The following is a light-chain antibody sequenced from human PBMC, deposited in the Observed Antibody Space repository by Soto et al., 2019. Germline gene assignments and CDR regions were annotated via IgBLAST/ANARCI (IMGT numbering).Light chain of an antibody. J-gene: IGKJ2*01. CDR2: GAS. Sequence: EMVMTQSPATLSVSPGERATLSCRASQNLSRNLAWYQQQPGQAPRLLIYGASTRAIGIPARFSGSGSGTDFTLTISSLQSEYFAVYYCLQYDNWPHTFRQWTKLEIK. V-gene: IGKV3-15*01. CDR3: LQYDNWPHT. CDR1: QNLSRN.